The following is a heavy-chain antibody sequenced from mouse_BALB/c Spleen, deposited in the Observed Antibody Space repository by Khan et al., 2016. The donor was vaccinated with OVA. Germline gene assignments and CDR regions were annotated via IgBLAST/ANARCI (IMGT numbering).Heavy chain of an antibody. Sequence: QMQLEESGPGLVAPSQSLSITCTISGFSLTNYGVHWVRQPPGKGLEWLVVIWSDGSTTYNSALKSRLTINKDNSKNQVFLEMNSLQTDDTAMYFCARQPYYHYNLRDYWGQGTSVTVSS. CDR2: IWSDGST. D-gene: IGHD2-10*01. CDR1: GFSLTNYG. J-gene: IGHJ4*01. V-gene: IGHV2-6-1*01. CDR3: ARQPYYHYNLRDY.